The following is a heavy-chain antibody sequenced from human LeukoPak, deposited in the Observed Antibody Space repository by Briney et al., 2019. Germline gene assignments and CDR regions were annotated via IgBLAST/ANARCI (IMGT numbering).Heavy chain of an antibody. D-gene: IGHD2-2*01. V-gene: IGHV1-69*13. CDR3: ARRVVPYNWFDP. J-gene: IGHJ5*02. CDR1: GGTFSSYA. CDR2: IIPIFGTA. Sequence: ASVKVSCKASGGTFSSYAISWVRQAPGQGLEWMGGIIPIFGTANYAQKFQGRVTITADESTSTAYMELSSLRSEDTVVYYCARRVVPYNWFDPWGQGTLVTVSS.